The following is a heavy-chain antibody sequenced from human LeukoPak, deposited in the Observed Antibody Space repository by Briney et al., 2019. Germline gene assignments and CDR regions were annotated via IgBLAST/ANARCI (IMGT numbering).Heavy chain of an antibody. Sequence: GGSLRLSCAASGFTFSTYSMKWVRQAPGKGLEWVSYISDSSAMYYADSVRGRFTISRENDKNSLFLQMNSLRAEDTAVYYCARDQRRYSSGWFTSYYYYGMDVWGQGTTVTVSS. CDR2: ISDSSAM. CDR3: ARDQRRYSSGWFTSYYYYGMDV. J-gene: IGHJ6*02. CDR1: GFTFSTYS. D-gene: IGHD6-19*01. V-gene: IGHV3-48*01.